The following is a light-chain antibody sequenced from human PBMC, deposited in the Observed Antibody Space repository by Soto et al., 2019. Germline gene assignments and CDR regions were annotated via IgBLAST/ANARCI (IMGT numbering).Light chain of an antibody. CDR2: AAS. CDR3: QKYSNAPLI. V-gene: IGKV1-27*01. CDR1: RGISNY. Sequence: DIQMTQSPSSLSASVGDRVTITCRASRGISNYLAWYQQKPGKVPKVLIYAASTLQSGVPSRFSGSGSGTDFTLTISGLQPEDVATYYCQKYSNAPLIFGGGTKVEIK. J-gene: IGKJ4*01.